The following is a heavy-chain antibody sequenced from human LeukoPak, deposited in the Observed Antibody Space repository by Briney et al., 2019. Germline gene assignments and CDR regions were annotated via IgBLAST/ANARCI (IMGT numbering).Heavy chain of an antibody. CDR1: GYTFTSYG. V-gene: IGHV1-18*01. CDR3: ATSDYYDSRGYYYPILYFDY. J-gene: IGHJ4*02. Sequence: GASVKVSCKASGYTFTSYGISWVRQAPGQGLEWMGWISAYNGNTNYAQKLQGRVTMTTDTSTSTAYMELRSLRSDDTAVYYCATSDYYDSRGYYYPILYFDYWGQGTLVTVSS. CDR2: ISAYNGNT. D-gene: IGHD3-22*01.